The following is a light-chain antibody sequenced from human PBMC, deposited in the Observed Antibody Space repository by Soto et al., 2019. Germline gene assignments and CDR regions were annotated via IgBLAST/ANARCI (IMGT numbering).Light chain of an antibody. CDR3: QSYASSLSTYV. V-gene: IGLV1-40*01. Sequence: QSVLTQPPSVSGAPGQRVTISCSGSSSNIGADNDVHWYQQVSGTAPNLLIYANNNRRTGVPDRFHASNSGTSASAAITGFKAEDEADYYFQSYASSLSTYVFGTGTKLTVL. CDR2: ANN. CDR1: SSNIGADND. J-gene: IGLJ1*01.